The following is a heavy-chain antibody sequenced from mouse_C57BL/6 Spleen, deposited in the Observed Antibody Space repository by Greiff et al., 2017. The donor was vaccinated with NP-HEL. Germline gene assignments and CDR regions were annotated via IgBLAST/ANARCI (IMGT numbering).Heavy chain of an antibody. V-gene: IGHV1-80*01. Sequence: QVQLKQSGAELVKPGASVKISCKASGYAFSSYWMNWVKQRPGKGLEWIGQIYPGDGDTNYNGKFKGKATLTADKSSSTAYMQLSSLTSEDSAVYFCARRGSSYGYYAMDYWGQGTSVTVSS. CDR2: IYPGDGDT. D-gene: IGHD1-1*01. CDR1: GYAFSSYW. J-gene: IGHJ4*01. CDR3: ARRGSSYGYYAMDY.